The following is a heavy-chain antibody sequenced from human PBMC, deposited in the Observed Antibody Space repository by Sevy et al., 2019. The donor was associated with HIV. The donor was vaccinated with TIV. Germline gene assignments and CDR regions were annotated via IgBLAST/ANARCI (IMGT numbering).Heavy chain of an antibody. CDR2: IYHSGST. CDR1: GYSISSGYY. CDR3: ARTLRGDFDSSASAFDI. J-gene: IGHJ3*02. V-gene: IGHV4-38-2*01. Sequence: SESLSLTCDVSGYSISSGYYGGWIRQPPGKGLEWIGSIYHSGSTYYNPSLKRRVTISVDTSNNQFSLKLRSVTAADTAVYYCARTLRGDFDSSASAFDIWGQGTMVTVSS. D-gene: IGHD3-22*01.